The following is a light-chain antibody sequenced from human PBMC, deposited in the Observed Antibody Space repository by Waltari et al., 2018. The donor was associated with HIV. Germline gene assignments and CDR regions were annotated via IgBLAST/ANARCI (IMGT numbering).Light chain of an antibody. J-gene: IGKJ5*01. Sequence: DIVLTQSPGTLSFSPGERATLSCRASQSVRSTYLAWYQQKPGQAPRLLISAASSRATGIPDRFSGSGSGTDFTLTISRLEPEDFAVYYCQQYGSSPITFGQGTRLEIK. CDR3: QQYGSSPIT. CDR1: QSVRSTY. V-gene: IGKV3-20*01. CDR2: AAS.